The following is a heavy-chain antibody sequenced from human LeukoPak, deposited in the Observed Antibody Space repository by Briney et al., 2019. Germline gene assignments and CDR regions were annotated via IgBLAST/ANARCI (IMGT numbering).Heavy chain of an antibody. CDR3: ARDRRDGDNFDY. Sequence: GGSLRLSCAASGFTFSSYGMHWVRQAPGKGLEWVTFIRYDGSNKYYTDSVKGRFTISRDNSYKTLYLQMNSLRAEDTAVYYCARDRRDGDNFDYWGQGTLVTVSS. CDR2: IRYDGSNK. D-gene: IGHD4-17*01. CDR1: GFTFSSYG. J-gene: IGHJ4*02. V-gene: IGHV3-30*02.